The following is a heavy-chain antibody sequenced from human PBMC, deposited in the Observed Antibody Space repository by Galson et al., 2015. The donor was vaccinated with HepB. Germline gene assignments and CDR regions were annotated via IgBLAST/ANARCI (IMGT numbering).Heavy chain of an antibody. CDR2: IYPGDSDT. Sequence: QSGAEVKKPGESLKISCKGSGYTFTSYWIAWVRQMPGKGLEWMGIIYPGDSDTRYSSSFQGQVTISADKSISTAYLQWSSLKASDTAIYYCARRGYCSGGSCHSHAFDIWGQGTMVTVSS. V-gene: IGHV5-51*01. J-gene: IGHJ3*02. D-gene: IGHD2-15*01. CDR3: ARRGYCSGGSCHSHAFDI. CDR1: GYTFTSYW.